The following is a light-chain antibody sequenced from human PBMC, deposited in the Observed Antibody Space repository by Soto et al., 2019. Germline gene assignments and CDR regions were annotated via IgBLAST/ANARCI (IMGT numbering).Light chain of an antibody. CDR1: QSVGSN. Sequence: DIVMTQSPATLSVSPGERATLSCRASQSVGSNLAWYQQKPGQAPRLLIYDASSRAIGIPDRFSGSGSGTDFTLTISRLEPEDFAVYYCQQYGSSPRTFGQGTKVDIK. CDR2: DAS. J-gene: IGKJ1*01. V-gene: IGKV3-20*01. CDR3: QQYGSSPRT.